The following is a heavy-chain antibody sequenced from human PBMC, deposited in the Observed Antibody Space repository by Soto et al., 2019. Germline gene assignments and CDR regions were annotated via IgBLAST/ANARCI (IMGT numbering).Heavy chain of an antibody. V-gene: IGHV1-18*01. Sequence: QVHLVQSGAEVKKPGASVKVSCKGSGYDFTTYGSIWVRQAPGQGLEWMAWISAHNGNTDYAQKLQGRVTVTRDTSTSTAYMELRSLRSDDTAVYYCARGRYGDYWGQGALVTVSS. CDR3: ARGRYGDY. J-gene: IGHJ4*02. CDR1: GYDFTTYG. D-gene: IGHD1-1*01. CDR2: ISAHNGNT.